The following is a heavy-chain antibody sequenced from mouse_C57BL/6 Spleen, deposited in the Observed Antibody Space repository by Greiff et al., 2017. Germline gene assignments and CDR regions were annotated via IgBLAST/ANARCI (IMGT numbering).Heavy chain of an antibody. J-gene: IGHJ1*03. CDR2: IRLKSDNYAT. D-gene: IGHD1-1*01. Sequence: EVQLQESGGGLVQPGGSMKLSCVASGFTFSNYWMNWVRQSPEKGLEWVAQIRLKSDNYATHYAESVKGRFTISRDDSKSSVYLQMNNLRAEDTGIYYCTESSYDWYFDVWGTGTTVTVSS. V-gene: IGHV6-3*01. CDR3: TESSYDWYFDV. CDR1: GFTFSNYW.